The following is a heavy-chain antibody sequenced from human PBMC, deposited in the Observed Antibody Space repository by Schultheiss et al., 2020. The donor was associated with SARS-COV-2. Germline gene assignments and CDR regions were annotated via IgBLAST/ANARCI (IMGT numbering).Heavy chain of an antibody. D-gene: IGHD1-1*01. CDR2: ISPYNGYT. Sequence: GESLKISCKASGYTFSSYGISWVRQAPGQGLEWMGWISPYNGYTSYAQKVQGRVTMTIDTSTSTAYMELRRLRSDDTAVYYCARDPPGKDDLDYWGQGTLVTVAS. J-gene: IGHJ4*02. V-gene: IGHV1-18*01. CDR1: GYTFSSYG. CDR3: ARDPPGKDDLDY.